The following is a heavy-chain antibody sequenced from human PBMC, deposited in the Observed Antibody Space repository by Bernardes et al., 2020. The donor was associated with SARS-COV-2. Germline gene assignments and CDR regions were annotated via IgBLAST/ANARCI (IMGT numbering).Heavy chain of an antibody. V-gene: IGHV3-74*01. CDR1: GFTFSSYW. J-gene: IGHJ3*02. CDR3: ARVNDYYDSNGYYNDAFDI. D-gene: IGHD3-22*01. Sequence: GGSLRLSCAASGFTFSSYWMHWVRQAPGKGLVWVSRINSDGSSTSYADSVKGRFTISRDNAKNTLYLQMNSLRAEDTAVYYCARVNDYYDSNGYYNDAFDIWGQGTMVTVSS. CDR2: INSDGSST.